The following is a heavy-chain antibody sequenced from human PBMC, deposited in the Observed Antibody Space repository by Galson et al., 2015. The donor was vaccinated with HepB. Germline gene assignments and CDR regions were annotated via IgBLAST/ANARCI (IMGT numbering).Heavy chain of an antibody. Sequence: SLRLSCAASGFTFSNYSMTWVRQAPGKGLEWVAKIKQDGTTRYYVDSVKGRFTISRDNAKNSLYLQMNNLRVEDTAVYYCARDSGSCSGCALDIWGQGTTVAVAP. CDR2: IKQDGTTR. CDR3: ARDSGSCSGCALDI. CDR1: GFTFSNYS. D-gene: IGHD1-26*01. J-gene: IGHJ3*02. V-gene: IGHV3-7*01.